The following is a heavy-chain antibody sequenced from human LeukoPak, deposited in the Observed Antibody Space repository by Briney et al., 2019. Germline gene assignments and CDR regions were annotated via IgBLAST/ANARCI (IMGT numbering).Heavy chain of an antibody. CDR2: LDWDDDK. D-gene: IGHD3-22*01. V-gene: IGHV2-70*11. CDR1: GFSLSTTGMC. J-gene: IGHJ4*02. Sequence: SGPALVKPTQTLTLTCTFSGFSLSTTGMCVSWIRQPPGKALEWLARLDWDDDKHYTTSLKTRLTISKDTSKNQVVLIMTNMDPADTATYYCARTRGQYYYDSSGYPFDYWGQGTLVTVSS. CDR3: ARTRGQYYYDSSGYPFDY.